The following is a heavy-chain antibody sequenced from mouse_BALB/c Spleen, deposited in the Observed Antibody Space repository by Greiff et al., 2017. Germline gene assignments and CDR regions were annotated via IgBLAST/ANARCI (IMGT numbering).Heavy chain of an antibody. CDR3: ARKYGNYRGYFDV. CDR2: ISSGSSTI. CDR1: GFTFSSFG. V-gene: IGHV5-17*02. Sequence: EVHLVESGGGLVQPGGSRKLSCAASGFTFSSFGMHWVRQAPEKGLEWVAYISSGSSTIYYADTVKGRFTISRDNPKNTLFLQMTSLRSEDTAMYYCARKYGNYRGYFDVWGAGTTVTVSS. J-gene: IGHJ1*01. D-gene: IGHD2-10*02.